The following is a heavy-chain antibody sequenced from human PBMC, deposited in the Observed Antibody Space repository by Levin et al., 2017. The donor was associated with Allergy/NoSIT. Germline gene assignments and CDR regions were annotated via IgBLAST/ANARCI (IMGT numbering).Heavy chain of an antibody. V-gene: IGHV2-26*01. Sequence: SGPTLVKPTETLTLTCTVSGFSLSNARMGVSWIRQPPGKALEWLAHIFSNDEKSYSTSLKSRLTISKDTSKSQVVLTMTNMDPVDTATYYCARIPNIAVAGDFDYWGQGTLVTVSS. J-gene: IGHJ4*02. D-gene: IGHD6-19*01. CDR3: ARIPNIAVAGDFDY. CDR1: GFSLSNARMG. CDR2: IFSNDEK.